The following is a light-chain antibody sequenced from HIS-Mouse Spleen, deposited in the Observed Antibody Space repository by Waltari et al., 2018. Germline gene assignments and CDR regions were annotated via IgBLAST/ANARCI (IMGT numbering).Light chain of an antibody. CDR3: QQGRT. V-gene: IGKV1-9*01. CDR1: QGISSY. J-gene: IGKJ1*01. Sequence: DIQLTKSPSVLSAYVGDGVASTCRASQGISSYLAWYQQKPGKAPKLLIYAASTLQSGVPSRFSGSGSGTEFTLTISSLQPEDFATYYCQQGRTFGQGTKVEIK. CDR2: AAS.